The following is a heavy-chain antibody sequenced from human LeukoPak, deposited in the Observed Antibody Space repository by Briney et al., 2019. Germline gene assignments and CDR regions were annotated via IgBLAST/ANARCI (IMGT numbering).Heavy chain of an antibody. CDR1: GFTFSSYA. Sequence: GGSLRLSCAASGFTFSSYAMHWVRQAPGKGLEWVAVISYDGSNKYYADSVKGRFTISRDNSKNTLYLQMNSLRAEDTAAYYCARDQVAAGYVDWFDPWGQGTLVTVSS. J-gene: IGHJ5*02. CDR3: ARDQVAAGYVDWFDP. CDR2: ISYDGSNK. V-gene: IGHV3-30-3*01. D-gene: IGHD2-15*01.